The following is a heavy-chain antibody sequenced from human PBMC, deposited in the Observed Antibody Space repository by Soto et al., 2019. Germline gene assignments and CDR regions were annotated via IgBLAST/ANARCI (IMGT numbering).Heavy chain of an antibody. J-gene: IGHJ6*02. CDR3: ARSQGSSTSLEIYYYYYYGMDV. CDR2: IIPISGTT. CDR1: GGTFSSYA. V-gene: IGHV1-69*01. Sequence: QVQLVQSGAEVKKPGSSVKVSCKASGGTFSSYAISWVRQAPGQGIEWMGGIIPISGTTNYAQKFQGRVTITADESTSTAYMELSSLRSEDTAVYSCARSQGSSTSLEIYYYYYYGMDVWGQGTTVTVSS. D-gene: IGHD2-2*01.